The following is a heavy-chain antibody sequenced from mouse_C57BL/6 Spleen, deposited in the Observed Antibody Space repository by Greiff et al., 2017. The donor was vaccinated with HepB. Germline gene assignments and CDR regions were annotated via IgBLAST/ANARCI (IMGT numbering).Heavy chain of an antibody. J-gene: IGHJ2*01. CDR3: ARSPHDYGSSYDFDY. CDR2: IDPSDSET. V-gene: IGHV1-52*01. D-gene: IGHD1-1*01. CDR1: GYTFTSYW. Sequence: QVQLQQPGAELVRPGSSVKLSCKASGYTFTSYWMHWVKQRPIQGLEWIGNIDPSDSETHYNQKFKDKATLTVDKSSSTAYMQLSSLTSEDSAVYYGARSPHDYGSSYDFDYWGQGTTLTVSS.